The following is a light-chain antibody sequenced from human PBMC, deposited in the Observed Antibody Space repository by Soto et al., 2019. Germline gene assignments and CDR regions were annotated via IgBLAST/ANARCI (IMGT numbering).Light chain of an antibody. Sequence: QSALTQPRSVSGSPGQSITISCTGTSSDVGGYKYVSWYQQHPGKAPKLLIYDVTERPSGGPDRFSGSKSGNTASLTISGLQAEDEADYYCCSYAGSYTWVFGGGTKLTVL. J-gene: IGLJ3*02. CDR1: SSDVGGYKY. V-gene: IGLV2-11*01. CDR3: CSYAGSYTWV. CDR2: DVT.